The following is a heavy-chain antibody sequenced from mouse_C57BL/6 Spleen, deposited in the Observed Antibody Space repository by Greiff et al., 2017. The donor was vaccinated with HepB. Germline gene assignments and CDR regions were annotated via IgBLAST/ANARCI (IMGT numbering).Heavy chain of an antibody. CDR1: GYTFTSYW. J-gene: IGHJ2*01. Sequence: QVQLQQPGAELVKPGASVKMSCKASGYTFTSYWITWVKQRPGQGLEWIGDIYPGSGSTNYNEKFKSKATLTVDTSSSTAYMQLSSLTSEDSAVCYCARDRDGPFYFDYWGQGTTLTVSS. CDR2: IYPGSGST. CDR3: ARDRDGPFYFDY. D-gene: IGHD2-3*01. V-gene: IGHV1-55*01.